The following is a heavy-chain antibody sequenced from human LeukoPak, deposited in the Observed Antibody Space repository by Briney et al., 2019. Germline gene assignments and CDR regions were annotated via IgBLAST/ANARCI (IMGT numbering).Heavy chain of an antibody. J-gene: IGHJ4*02. Sequence: GGSLRLSCAASGFTFSSYAMSWVRQAPGKGLECLSYISGSGTDINYADSVRGRFTVSRDNAKNLLYLQMNDLRLEDTAVYYCARTARHLDYWGQGTLVTVSS. CDR3: ARTARHLDY. D-gene: IGHD5-18*01. V-gene: IGHV3-21*05. CDR1: GFTFSSYA. CDR2: ISGSGTDI.